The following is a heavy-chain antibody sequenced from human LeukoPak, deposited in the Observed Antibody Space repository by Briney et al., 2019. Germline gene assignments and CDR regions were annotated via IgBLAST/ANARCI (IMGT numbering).Heavy chain of an antibody. CDR2: INPNSGGK. CDR1: GYTFTGYY. J-gene: IGHJ4*02. V-gene: IGHV1-2*02. D-gene: IGHD6-13*01. Sequence: ASVKVSCQGSGYTFTGYYMHWVRQAPGQGLEWMGWINPNSGGKNYAQKFQGRVTMTRDTSISTAYMELSRLRSDDTAVYYCARASGAAAGTGFDNCGQGTPVTVSS. CDR3: ARASGAAAGTGFDN.